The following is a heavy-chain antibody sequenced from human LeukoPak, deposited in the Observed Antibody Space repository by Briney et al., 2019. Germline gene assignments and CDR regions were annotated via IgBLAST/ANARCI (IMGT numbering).Heavy chain of an antibody. J-gene: IGHJ4*02. CDR1: GSSFSTYV. Sequence: PGGSPRLSCAASGSSFSTYVMHWVRQAPGKGLEWVAVTAHDESQKYYADSVNGRFTISRDNSKNTMSVQMDDLRAEDTAVYYCTRYNNDHFDYWGQGTLVTVSS. D-gene: IGHD1-14*01. CDR2: TAHDESQK. CDR3: TRYNNDHFDY. V-gene: IGHV3-30*03.